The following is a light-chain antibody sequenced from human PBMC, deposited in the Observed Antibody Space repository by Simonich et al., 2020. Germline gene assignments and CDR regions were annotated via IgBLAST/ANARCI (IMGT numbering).Light chain of an antibody. Sequence: EIVMPQSPATLSVSPGERATLSCRASQSVSSNLAWYQQKPGQAPRILIYGASTRATGIPARFSGSGSGTEFTLTISSMQSEDFAVYYCQQYYSTPFTFGLGPKWISN. CDR3: QQYYSTPFT. CDR2: GAS. CDR1: QSVSSN. V-gene: IGKV3-15*01. J-gene: IGKJ3*01.